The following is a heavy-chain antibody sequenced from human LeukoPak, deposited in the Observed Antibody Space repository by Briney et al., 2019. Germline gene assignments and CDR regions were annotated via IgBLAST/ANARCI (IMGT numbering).Heavy chain of an antibody. CDR1: GGSISSYY. J-gene: IGHJ3*02. Sequence: SETLSLTCTVSGGSISSYYWSWIRQPPGKGLEWIGYIYYSGSTKYNPALKSRVTISIDSSKNQFSLNLSSVTAADTAVYYCARDSSHAFDIWGQGTMVTVSS. D-gene: IGHD6-13*01. CDR2: IYYSGST. V-gene: IGHV4-59*13. CDR3: ARDSSHAFDI.